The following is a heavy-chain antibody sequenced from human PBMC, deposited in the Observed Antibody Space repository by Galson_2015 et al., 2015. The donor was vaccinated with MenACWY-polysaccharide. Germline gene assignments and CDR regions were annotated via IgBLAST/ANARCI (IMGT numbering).Heavy chain of an antibody. CDR1: GLTFRSSG. V-gene: IGHV3-33*05. CDR2: IQNVGSPK. CDR3: ARESSRIVFHAFDI. Sequence: SLRLSCAASGLTFRSSGMHWVRQAPGKGLEWGALIQNVGSPKAYEDSVKGRFTISRAISKNTLYLEMNSLRAEDTAVYYCARESSRIVFHAFDIWGQGTMVTVSS. J-gene: IGHJ3*02. D-gene: IGHD6-19*01.